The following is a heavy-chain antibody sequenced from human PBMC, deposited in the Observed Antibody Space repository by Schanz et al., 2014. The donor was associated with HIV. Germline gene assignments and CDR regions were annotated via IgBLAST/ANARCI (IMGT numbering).Heavy chain of an antibody. V-gene: IGHV1-18*01. D-gene: IGHD3-10*01. J-gene: IGHJ4*02. Sequence: QVLLVQSGAEVKKPGASVKVSCRASGYTFTTYGITWVRQAPGQGLEWMGWISGYKGNTNYAQKLQGRVTMTTDTSTSTAYMELRSLRSDDTAVYYCARVGSGSYYVRYFDYWGQGTLVTVSS. CDR3: ARVGSGSYYVRYFDY. CDR2: ISGYKGNT. CDR1: GYTFTTYG.